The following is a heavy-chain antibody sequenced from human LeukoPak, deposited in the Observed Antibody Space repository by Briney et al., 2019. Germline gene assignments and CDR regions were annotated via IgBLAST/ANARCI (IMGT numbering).Heavy chain of an antibody. CDR2: IYYSETT. J-gene: IGHJ3*02. V-gene: IGHV4-31*03. Sequence: PSQTLSLTCSVSGASNRSGDYYWSWIRQHPGKGLEWYGYIYYSETTYFNPALKTRLTISVDTSKNLFSLKLSPLTAAETAVYYCARGTDRGYDAFDIWGQGTMVTVSS. CDR1: GASNRSGDYY. D-gene: IGHD1-1*01. CDR3: ARGTDRGYDAFDI.